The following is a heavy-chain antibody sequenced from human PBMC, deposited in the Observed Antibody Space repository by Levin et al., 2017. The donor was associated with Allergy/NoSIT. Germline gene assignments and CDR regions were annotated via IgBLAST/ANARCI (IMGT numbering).Heavy chain of an antibody. D-gene: IGHD3-10*01. CDR2: IWYDGSNK. V-gene: IGHV3-33*01. Sequence: AGGSLRLSCAASGFTFSSYGMHWVRQAPGKGLEWVAVIWYDGSNKYYADSVKGRFTISRDNSKNTLYLQMNSLRAEDTAVYYCASAYGSGSIDNWGQGTLVTVSS. CDR3: ASAYGSGSIDN. CDR1: GFTFSSYG. J-gene: IGHJ4*02.